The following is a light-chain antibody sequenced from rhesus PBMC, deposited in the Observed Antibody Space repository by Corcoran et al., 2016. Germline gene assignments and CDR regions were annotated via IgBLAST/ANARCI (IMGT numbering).Light chain of an antibody. J-gene: IGKJ4*01. CDR3: QQYNSAPLT. V-gene: IGKV1-21*01. CDR2: QAS. Sequence: DIQMTQSPSSLSAFVGDRVTITCRASQGISSWLAWYQQKPGTAPNLLIYQASSLQSGVPSRFRGSGSGTYFTLTISSLQPEDFATSYCQQYNSAPLTFGGGTKVEIK. CDR1: QGISSW.